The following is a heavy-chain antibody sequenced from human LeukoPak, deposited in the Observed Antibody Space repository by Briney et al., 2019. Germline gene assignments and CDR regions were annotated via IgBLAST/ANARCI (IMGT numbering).Heavy chain of an antibody. V-gene: IGHV1-46*01. CDR1: GYTFTSYY. J-gene: IGHJ4*02. Sequence: ASVKVSCKASGYTFTSYYMHWVRQAPGQGLEWMGIINPSGGSTSYAQKFQGRVTMTRDMSTSTVYMELSSLRSEDTAVYYCARQARRTYYDSTQKGYFDYWGQGTLVTVSS. D-gene: IGHD3-22*01. CDR3: ARQARRTYYDSTQKGYFDY. CDR2: INPSGGST.